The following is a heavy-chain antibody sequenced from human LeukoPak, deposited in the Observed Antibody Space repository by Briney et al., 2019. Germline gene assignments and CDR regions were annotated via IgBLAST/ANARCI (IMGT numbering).Heavy chain of an antibody. Sequence: GGSLRLSCAASGFTFSTYTMNWVRQAPGKGLEWVSSISTSSTFRYYADSVKGRFTISRDNAKNSLYLQMNSLRAEDTAVYCCASDYGDYYFHADYWGQGTLVTVSS. V-gene: IGHV3-21*01. CDR2: ISTSSTFR. CDR1: GFTFSTYT. D-gene: IGHD4-17*01. CDR3: ASDYGDYYFHADY. J-gene: IGHJ4*02.